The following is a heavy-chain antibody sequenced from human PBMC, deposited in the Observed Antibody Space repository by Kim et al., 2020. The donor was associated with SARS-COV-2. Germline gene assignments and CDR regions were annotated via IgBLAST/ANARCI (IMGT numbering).Heavy chain of an antibody. Sequence: GGSLRLSCAASGFTFSSYSMNWVRQAPGKGLEWVSSISSSSSYIYYADSVKGRFTISRDNAKNSLYLQMNSLRAEDTAVYYCARDPPYYYDSSGYYRGPLDYWGQGTLVTVSS. V-gene: IGHV3-21*01. CDR1: GFTFSSYS. CDR2: ISSSSSYI. J-gene: IGHJ4*02. D-gene: IGHD3-22*01. CDR3: ARDPPYYYDSSGYYRGPLDY.